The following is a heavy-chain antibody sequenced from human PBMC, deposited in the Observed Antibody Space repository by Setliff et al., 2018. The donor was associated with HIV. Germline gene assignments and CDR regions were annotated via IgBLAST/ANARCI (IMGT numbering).Heavy chain of an antibody. CDR3: ARDPSKAARPWGYSDY. Sequence: GASVKVSCKASGYTFISYAMHWVRQAPGQRLEWMGWINTGNGNTKYSQKFQGRVTITRDTSANTAYMEVSSLKSEDTAVFYCARDPSKAARPWGYSDYWGQGTLVTVSS. CDR1: GYTFISYA. J-gene: IGHJ4*02. V-gene: IGHV1-3*04. D-gene: IGHD6-6*01. CDR2: INTGNGNT.